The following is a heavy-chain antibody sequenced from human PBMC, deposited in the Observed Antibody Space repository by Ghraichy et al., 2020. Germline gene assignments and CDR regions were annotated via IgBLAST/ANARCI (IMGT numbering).Heavy chain of an antibody. CDR1: GGSISSSSYY. Sequence: SETLSLTCTVSGGSISSSSYYWGWIRQPPGKGLEWIGSIYYSGSTYYNPSLKSRVTISVDTSKNQFSLKLSSVTAADTAVYHCARAGRKTGDRLDYWGQGTLVTVSS. V-gene: IGHV4-39*01. CDR2: IYYSGST. CDR3: ARAGRKTGDRLDY. J-gene: IGHJ4*02. D-gene: IGHD7-27*01.